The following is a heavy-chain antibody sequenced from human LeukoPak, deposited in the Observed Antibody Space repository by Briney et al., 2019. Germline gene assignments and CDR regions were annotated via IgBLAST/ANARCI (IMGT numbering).Heavy chain of an antibody. CDR3: ARDLGYNWNYLGY. D-gene: IGHD1-20*01. Sequence: PSETLSLTCTVSGGSISSSSYYWGWIRQPPGKGLEWIGSIYYSGSTCYNPSLKSRVTISVDTSKNQFSLKLSSVTAADTAVYYCARDLGYNWNYLGYWGQGTPVTVSS. J-gene: IGHJ4*02. CDR2: IYYSGST. V-gene: IGHV4-39*02. CDR1: GGSISSSSYY.